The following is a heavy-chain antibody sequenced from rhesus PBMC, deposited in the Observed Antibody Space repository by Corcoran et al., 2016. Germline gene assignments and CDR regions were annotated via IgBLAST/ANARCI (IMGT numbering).Heavy chain of an antibody. CDR1: GYTFTSYY. CDR2: INPSNGNT. V-gene: IGHV1S9*01. D-gene: IGHD6-31*01. CDR3: ARDLWRLGGFFDY. J-gene: IGHJ4*01. Sequence: QVQLVQSGAEVKKPGTSVKLSCKASGYTFTSYYLNWVRQAPVQVLEWMGWINPSNGNTGYAQKFKGRGTMTRDTSTSTAYMELNSMRSEDTAVYYCARDLWRLGGFFDYWGQGVLVTVSS.